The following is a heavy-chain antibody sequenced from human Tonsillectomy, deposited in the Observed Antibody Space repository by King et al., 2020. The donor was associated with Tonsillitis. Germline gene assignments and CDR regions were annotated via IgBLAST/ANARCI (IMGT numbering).Heavy chain of an antibody. J-gene: IGHJ4*02. V-gene: IGHV3-9*01. D-gene: IGHD3-22*01. Sequence: VQLVESGGGLVQPGRSLRLSCAASGFTFDDYAMHWLRHAPQEGLEWGSVINWNSCNIVYADSVKGRFTIYRENAKNSLYLQMNSLRAEDTALYYCAKGRDYYDCSGIDYWGQGTLVTVSS. CDR3: AKGRDYYDCSGIDY. CDR2: INWNSCNI. CDR1: GFTFDDYA.